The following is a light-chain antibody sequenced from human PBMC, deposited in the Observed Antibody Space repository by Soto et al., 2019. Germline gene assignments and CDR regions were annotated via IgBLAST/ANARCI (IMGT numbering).Light chain of an antibody. V-gene: IGKV1-9*01. Sequence: DIQLTQSPSFLSASVGDRVTITCRASQGISSFLAWYQQKPGKAPKLLIYAASTLQSGVPSRFSGSGSGTEFPLPVSSLQPEDFATYFCQQLNSYPLTFGGGTKVEI. CDR3: QQLNSYPLT. CDR1: QGISSF. CDR2: AAS. J-gene: IGKJ4*01.